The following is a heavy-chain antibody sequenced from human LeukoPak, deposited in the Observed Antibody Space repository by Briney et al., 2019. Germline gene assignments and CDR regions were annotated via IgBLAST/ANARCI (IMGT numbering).Heavy chain of an antibody. CDR1: GGSISSGPYY. CDR2: IYYGENT. D-gene: IGHD5/OR15-5a*01. Sequence: SETLSLTCTVSGGSISSGPYYWGWIRQPPGKGLEWIGNIYYGENTYYNPSLKSRVTISIDTSKNQFYLKLSSLTAADTAVYFCATLVSTRYYFDYWGQGTLVTVSS. CDR3: ATLVSTRYYFDY. V-gene: IGHV4-39*01. J-gene: IGHJ4*02.